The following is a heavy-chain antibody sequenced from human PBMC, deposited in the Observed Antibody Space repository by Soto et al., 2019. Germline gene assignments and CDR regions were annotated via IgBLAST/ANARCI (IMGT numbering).Heavy chain of an antibody. CDR3: ARHVAGYSSGLDY. CDR2: INHSGST. CDR1: GGSFSGYY. D-gene: IGHD6-19*01. J-gene: IGHJ4*02. Sequence: PSETLSLTCAVYGGSFSGYYWSWIRQPPGKGLEWIGEINHSGSTNYNPSLKSRVTISVDTSKNQFSLKLSSVTAADTAVYYCARHVAGYSSGLDYWGQGTLVTVSS. V-gene: IGHV4-34*01.